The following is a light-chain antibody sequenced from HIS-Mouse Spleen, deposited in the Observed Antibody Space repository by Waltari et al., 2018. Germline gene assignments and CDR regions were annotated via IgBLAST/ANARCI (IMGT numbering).Light chain of an antibody. CDR3: YSTDSSGNHRV. CDR2: EDS. CDR1: ALPKKY. Sequence: SYELTQPPSVSVSPGQTARITCSGDALPKKYAYWYQRKSGQAPVPVIHEDSKRPSGIPERFSGSSSGTMATWTISGAQVEDEADYYCYSTDSSGNHRVFGGGTKLTVL. V-gene: IGLV3-10*01. J-gene: IGLJ2*01.